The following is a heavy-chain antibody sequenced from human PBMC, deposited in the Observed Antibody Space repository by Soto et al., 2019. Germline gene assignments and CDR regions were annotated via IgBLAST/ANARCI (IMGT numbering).Heavy chain of an antibody. CDR1: GFTVSSNY. V-gene: IGHV3-53*01. D-gene: IGHD2-15*01. CDR2: IYSGGRT. Sequence: AGGSLRLSCAASGFTVSSNYMSWVRQAPGKGLEWVSVIYSGGRTYYADSVKGRFTISRDNSKNTLYLQMNSLRAEDTAVYYCLVVVAATDFDYWGQGTLVTVSS. J-gene: IGHJ4*02. CDR3: LVVVAATDFDY.